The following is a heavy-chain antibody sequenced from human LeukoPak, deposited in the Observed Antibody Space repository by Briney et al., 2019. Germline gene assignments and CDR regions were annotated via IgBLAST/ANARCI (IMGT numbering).Heavy chain of an antibody. J-gene: IGHJ4*02. V-gene: IGHV4-59*01. D-gene: IGHD6-13*01. CDR1: GDSCSSYY. CDR2: IYHSGSG. CDR3: ARGRSTSAAGRYYFDY. Sequence: SETLSLSCTVSGDSCSSYYWSWIRQPPGKGLEWIGYIYHSGSGNYNPSLKGRVTMSVDTSKNQFSLRLSSVTAADTAVYYCARGRSTSAAGRYYFDYSGQGTRVTVSS.